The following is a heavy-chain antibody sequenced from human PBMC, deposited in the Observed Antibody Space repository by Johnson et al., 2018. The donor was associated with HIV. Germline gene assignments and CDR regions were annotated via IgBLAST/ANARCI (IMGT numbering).Heavy chain of an antibody. CDR1: GFTFSSYA. D-gene: IGHD3-10*01. Sequence: VQLVESGVGLVKPGGSLRLSCAASGFTFSSYAMSWVRQAPGKGLEWVSSVTGSGARTYSHYADSVKGRFTISRDNSKNTLFLQLNSLRAEDTAVYYCGRAKGNSYYGSGHDAFDIWGRGTIVTVSS. J-gene: IGHJ3*02. CDR2: VTGSGART. CDR3: GRAKGNSYYGSGHDAFDI. V-gene: IGHV3-23*04.